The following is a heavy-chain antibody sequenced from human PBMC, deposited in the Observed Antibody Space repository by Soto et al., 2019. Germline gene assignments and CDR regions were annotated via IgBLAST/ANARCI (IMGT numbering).Heavy chain of an antibody. CDR2: IRKDGSQR. D-gene: IGHD6-25*01. Sequence: EVQLVESGGGLVQPGGSLTLSCAASEFAFSSYWMTWVRQAPGKGLEWVANIRKDGSQRSYLDSVRGRFTISRVNSKNSLYLQMNSLRAEDTALYFCARDVSPGSSGLYFDAFDMWGQGTMVTVSS. CDR1: EFAFSSYW. V-gene: IGHV3-7*05. CDR3: ARDVSPGSSGLYFDAFDM. J-gene: IGHJ3*02.